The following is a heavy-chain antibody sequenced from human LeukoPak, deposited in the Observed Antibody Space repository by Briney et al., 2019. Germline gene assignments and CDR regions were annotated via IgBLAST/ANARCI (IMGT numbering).Heavy chain of an antibody. D-gene: IGHD6-13*01. V-gene: IGHV4-39*01. Sequence: PSETLSLTCTVAGGSISSSIYYWGWIRQPPGEGLEWIASNYYNGRTYQNPSLKSRVSVSAETSKNQLALKLNSVTAADTAVYYCAGAASAGTFDNWGPGTLVTVSS. CDR1: GGSISSSIYY. CDR3: AGAASAGTFDN. CDR2: NYYNGRT. J-gene: IGHJ4*02.